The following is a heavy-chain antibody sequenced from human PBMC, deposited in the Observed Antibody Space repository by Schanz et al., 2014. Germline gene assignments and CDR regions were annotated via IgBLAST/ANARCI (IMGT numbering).Heavy chain of an antibody. CDR1: GFAFSDYG. Sequence: QVQLVESGGGVVQPGKSLRLSCAASGFAFSDYGMHWVRQAPGKGLEWVAFISYDGNEKHYPDSVKGRFTISRDNSRNTLFLQMESLRTEDTAIYYCAKEWSPSFWGQGTLVTVSS. CDR2: ISYDGNEK. D-gene: IGHD1-26*01. CDR3: AKEWSPSF. V-gene: IGHV3-30*18. J-gene: IGHJ4*02.